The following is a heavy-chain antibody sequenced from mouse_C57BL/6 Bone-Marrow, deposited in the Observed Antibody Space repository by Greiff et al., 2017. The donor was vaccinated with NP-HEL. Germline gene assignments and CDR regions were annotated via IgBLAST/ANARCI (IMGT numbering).Heavy chain of an antibody. CDR2: IYPRSGNT. CDR3: ARSRERSFDY. Sequence: QVQLKESGAELARPGASVKLSCKASGYTFTSYGISWVKQRTGQGLEWIGEIYPRSGNTYYNEKFKGKATLTADKSSSTAYMELRSLTSEDSAVYFSARSRERSFDYGGQGTTLTVSS. V-gene: IGHV1-81*01. J-gene: IGHJ2*01. CDR1: GYTFTSYG.